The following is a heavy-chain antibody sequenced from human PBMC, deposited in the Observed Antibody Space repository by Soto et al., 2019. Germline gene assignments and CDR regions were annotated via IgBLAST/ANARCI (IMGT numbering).Heavy chain of an antibody. CDR3: AHGSSWYYFDY. Sequence: QVQLVESGGGVVQPGSSLRVSCAASGFTFSTYAMHWVRQAPGKGLEWVAVISFDGSDKYYSDSVKGRFTISRDNSRDTLVLQMNRLSAEDTAVYYCAHGSSWYYFDYWGQGTLVTVSS. CDR2: ISFDGSDK. V-gene: IGHV3-30*04. D-gene: IGHD6-13*01. CDR1: GFTFSTYA. J-gene: IGHJ4*02.